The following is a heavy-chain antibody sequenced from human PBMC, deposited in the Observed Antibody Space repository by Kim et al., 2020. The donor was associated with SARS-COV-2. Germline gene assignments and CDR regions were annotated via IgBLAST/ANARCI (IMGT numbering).Heavy chain of an antibody. V-gene: IGHV5-51*01. D-gene: IGHD3-9*01. CDR2: IYPGDSDT. CDR1: GYSFTSYW. J-gene: IGHJ5*02. CDR3: ARLDYDILTGCESGWFDP. Sequence: GESLKISCKGSGYSFTSYWIGWVRQMPGKGLEWMGIIYPGDSDTRYSPSFQGQVTISADKSISTAYLQWSSLKASDTAMYYCARLDYDILTGCESGWFDPWGQGTLVTVSS.